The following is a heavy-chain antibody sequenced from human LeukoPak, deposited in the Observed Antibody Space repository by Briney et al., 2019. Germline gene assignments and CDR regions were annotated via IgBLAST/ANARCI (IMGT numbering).Heavy chain of an antibody. V-gene: IGHV3-74*01. D-gene: IGHD4/OR15-4a*01. CDR1: GFTFSSYW. Sequence: GGSLRLSCAASGFTFSSYWMHWVRQAPGKGLVWVSRINSDGSRTSYADSVKGRFTISRDNAKNSLYLQMNSLRAEDTALYYCAKDSGDYGRAVDYWGQGTLVTVSS. J-gene: IGHJ4*02. CDR3: AKDSGDYGRAVDY. CDR2: INSDGSRT.